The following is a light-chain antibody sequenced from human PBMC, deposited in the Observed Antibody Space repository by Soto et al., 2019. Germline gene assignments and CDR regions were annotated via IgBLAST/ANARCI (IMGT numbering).Light chain of an antibody. CDR2: GNN. V-gene: IGLV1-40*01. CDR3: QSYDSSLSAYVV. CDR1: SSNIGAGYD. J-gene: IGLJ2*01. Sequence: QSALTQPPSMSGAPGQRVTISCTGSSSNIGAGYDVHWYQQLPGTAPKLLIYGNNNRPSGVPDRFSGSKSGTSASLAITGLQAEDEADYYCQSYDSSLSAYVVFGGGTKLTVL.